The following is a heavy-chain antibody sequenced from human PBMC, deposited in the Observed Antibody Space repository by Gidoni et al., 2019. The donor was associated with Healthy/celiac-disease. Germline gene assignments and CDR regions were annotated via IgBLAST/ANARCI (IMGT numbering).Heavy chain of an antibody. CDR3: ARDNCSSTSCYGSPGDY. D-gene: IGHD2-2*01. CDR2: IIPILGIA. J-gene: IGHJ4*02. V-gene: IGHV1-69*08. CDR1: GGTFSSYT. Sequence: QVQLVQSGAEVKKPGSSVKVSCTASGGTFSSYTISWVRQAPGQGLEWMARIIPILGIANYAQKFQGRVTITADKSTSTAYMELSSLRSEDTAVYYCARDNCSSTSCYGSPGDYWGQGTLVTVSS.